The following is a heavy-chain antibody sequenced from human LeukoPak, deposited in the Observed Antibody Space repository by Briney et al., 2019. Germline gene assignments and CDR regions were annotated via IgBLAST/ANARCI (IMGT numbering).Heavy chain of an antibody. CDR2: IYYSGST. D-gene: IGHD3-22*01. J-gene: IGHJ1*01. V-gene: IGHV4-39*07. Sequence: PSETLSLTCTVSGGSISSSSYYWGWIRQPPGKGLEWIGSIYYSGSTYYNPSLKSRVTISVDTSKNQFSLKLSSVTAADTAVYYCARVAYYDSSGYYYQGLGTSEYFQHWGQGTLVTVSS. CDR1: GGSISSSSYY. CDR3: ARVAYYDSSGYYYQGLGTSEYFQH.